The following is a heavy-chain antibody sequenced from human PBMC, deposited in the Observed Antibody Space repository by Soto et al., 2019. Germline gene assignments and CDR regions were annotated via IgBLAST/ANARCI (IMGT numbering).Heavy chain of an antibody. CDR1: GFTFDDYA. J-gene: IGHJ3*02. CDR3: EKDMYMIVVADFDI. Sequence: PWGSLRLSCAASGFTFDDYAMHWVRQAPGKGLEWVSGISWNSGSIGYADSVKGRFTISRDNAKNSLYLQMNSLRAEDTALYYCEKDMYMIVVADFDIWGQGTMVTVSS. V-gene: IGHV3-9*01. D-gene: IGHD3-22*01. CDR2: ISWNSGSI.